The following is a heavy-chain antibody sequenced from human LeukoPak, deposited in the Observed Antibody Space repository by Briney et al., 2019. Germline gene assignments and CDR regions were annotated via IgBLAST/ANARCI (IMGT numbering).Heavy chain of an antibody. Sequence: PGGSLRLSCAASGFLFSRYSVNWVREATGKGLVWVSYISSSSSTIYYADSVKGRLTISRDNAKNSLYVQMNSLRAEDTAVYYCARDSITMIAGAYFDYWGQGTRVTVSS. V-gene: IGHV3-48*01. CDR3: ARDSITMIAGAYFDY. J-gene: IGHJ4*02. CDR1: GFLFSRYS. CDR2: ISSSSSTI. D-gene: IGHD3-22*01.